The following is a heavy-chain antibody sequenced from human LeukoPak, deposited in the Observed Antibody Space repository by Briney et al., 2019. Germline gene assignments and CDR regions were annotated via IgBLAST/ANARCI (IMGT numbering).Heavy chain of an antibody. CDR2: IRYDESKT. V-gene: IGHV3-30*02. CDR1: GFTFSSYG. J-gene: IGHJ4*02. CDR3: AKGYGGSHFDY. D-gene: IGHD4-23*01. Sequence: GGSLRLSCAASGFTFSSYGRHWVRQAPGKGLEWVAFIRYDESKTYYADSVRGRFTISRDNSKHTLYLQMNGLRLEDTAIKYCAKGYGGSHFDYWGQGALVAVSS.